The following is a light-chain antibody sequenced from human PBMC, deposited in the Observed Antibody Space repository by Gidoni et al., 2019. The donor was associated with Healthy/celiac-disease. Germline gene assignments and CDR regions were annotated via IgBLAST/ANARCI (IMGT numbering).Light chain of an antibody. Sequence: EIQMTQSPSSLSASVGDRVTITCQASQDISNYLNWYQQKPGKAPKLLIYDASNLETGVPSRFSGSGSGTDFTFTISSLQPEDIATYYCKQYDNLPYTFGQXTKLEIK. J-gene: IGKJ2*01. V-gene: IGKV1-33*01. CDR3: KQYDNLPYT. CDR1: QDISNY. CDR2: DAS.